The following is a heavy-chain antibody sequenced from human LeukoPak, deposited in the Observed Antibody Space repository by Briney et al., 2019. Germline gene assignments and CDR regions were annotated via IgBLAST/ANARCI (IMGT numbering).Heavy chain of an antibody. V-gene: IGHV4-39*01. CDR3: ARGFIDDYGDTRPFDY. D-gene: IGHD4-17*01. CDR2: IYYSGST. CDR1: GGSISSSSYY. Sequence: SETLSLTCTVSGGSISSSSYYWGWIRQPPGKGLEWIGSIYYSGSTYYNPSLKSRVTISVDTSKNQFSLKLSSVTAADTAVYYCARGFIDDYGDTRPFDYWGQGTLVTVSS. J-gene: IGHJ4*02.